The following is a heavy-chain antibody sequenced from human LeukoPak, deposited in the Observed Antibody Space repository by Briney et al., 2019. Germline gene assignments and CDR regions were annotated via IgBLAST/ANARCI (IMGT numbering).Heavy chain of an antibody. CDR1: GYTFSSYD. CDR2: KNPNSGNT. J-gene: IGHJ6*03. V-gene: IGHV1-8*03. D-gene: IGHD3-16*01. Sequence: ASVKVSCKASGYTFSSYDINWVRQATGQGLEWMGYKNPNSGNTGYSQKIQGRVTITSDTSTSTAYMELRDLRAEDTAVYYCARDYVYYYYYMDVWGKGTTVTVSS. CDR3: ARDYVYYYYYMDV.